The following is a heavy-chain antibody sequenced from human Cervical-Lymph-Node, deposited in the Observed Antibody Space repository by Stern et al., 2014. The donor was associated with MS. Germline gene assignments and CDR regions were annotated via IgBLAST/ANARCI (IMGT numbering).Heavy chain of an antibody. CDR2: ITGSSSTI. D-gene: IGHD1-20*01. CDR1: GLAFSSYS. Sequence: EMQLVESGGGLVQPGGSLRLSCAASGLAFSSYSMMWVRQAPGKGLEWLSSITGSSSTIYYADSVKGRFTISRDNAKNSLYLQMNSLRAEDTAVYYCAREWGTVYNWNDHDDYWGQGTLVTVSS. J-gene: IGHJ4*02. CDR3: AREWGTVYNWNDHDDY. V-gene: IGHV3-48*01.